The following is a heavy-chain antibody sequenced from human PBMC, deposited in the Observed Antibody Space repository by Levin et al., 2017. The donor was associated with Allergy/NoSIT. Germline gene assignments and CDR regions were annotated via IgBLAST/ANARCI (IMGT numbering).Heavy chain of an antibody. CDR2: IINSGVGT. CDR3: AKDAIRGSDQPYYFDY. D-gene: IGHD6-19*01. J-gene: IGHJ4*02. CDR1: GFTFNNYA. Sequence: PGGSLRLSCAASGFTFNNYAMSWVRQAPGKGLEWVSAIINSGVGTYYADSVKGRFTISRANSKNTMYLQMNSLRAEETAVDFCAKDAIRGSDQPYYFDYWGQGPLFTASS. V-gene: IGHV3-23*01.